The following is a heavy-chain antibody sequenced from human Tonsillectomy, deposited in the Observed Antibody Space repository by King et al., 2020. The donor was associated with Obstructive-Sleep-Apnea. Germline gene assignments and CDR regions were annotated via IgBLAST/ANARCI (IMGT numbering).Heavy chain of an antibody. CDR2: IYYSGST. Sequence: PLQESGPGLVKPSETLSLTCTVSGGSISSSSYYWGWIRQPPGKGLEWIGSIYYSGSTYYNPSLKSRVTISVDTSKNQFSLKLSSVTAADTAVYYCARAEPDCSGGSCYSNWFDPWGQGTLVTVSS. V-gene: IGHV4-39*07. J-gene: IGHJ5*02. CDR3: ARAEPDCSGGSCYSNWFDP. D-gene: IGHD2-15*01. CDR1: GGSISSSSYY.